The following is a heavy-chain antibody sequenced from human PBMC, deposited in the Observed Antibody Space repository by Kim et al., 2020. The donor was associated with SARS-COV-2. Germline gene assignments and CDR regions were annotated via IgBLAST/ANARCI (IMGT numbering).Heavy chain of an antibody. J-gene: IGHJ3*02. Sequence: GGSLRLSCAASGFTFSSYAMHWVRQAPGKGLEYVSAISSNGGSTYYANSVKGRFTISRDNSKNTLYLQMGSLRAEDMAVYYCAAPVVGGAFDIWGQGTMVTVSS. CDR1: GFTFSSYA. D-gene: IGHD3-22*01. V-gene: IGHV3-64*01. CDR2: ISSNGGST. CDR3: AAPVVGGAFDI.